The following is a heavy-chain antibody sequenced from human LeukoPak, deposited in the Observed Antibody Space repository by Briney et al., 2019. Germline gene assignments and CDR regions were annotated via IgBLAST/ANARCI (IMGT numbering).Heavy chain of an antibody. CDR1: GNYW. CDR3: VSFYETY. V-gene: IGHV3-74*01. D-gene: IGHD2/OR15-2a*01. Sequence: GGSLRLSCAASGNYWMHWVRQAPGKGLVWVSHINSDGSWTSYADSVKGRYTISKDNAKNTVYLQMNSLRAEDTAVYYCVSFYETYWGRGTLVTVSS. CDR2: INSDGSWT. J-gene: IGHJ4*02.